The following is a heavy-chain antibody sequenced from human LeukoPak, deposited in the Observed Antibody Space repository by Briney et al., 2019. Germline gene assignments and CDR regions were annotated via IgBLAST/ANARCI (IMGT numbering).Heavy chain of an antibody. CDR2: IYYSGST. Sequence: SETLSLTCTVSGGSISSYYWSWIRQPPGKGLEWIGYIYYSGSTNYNPSLKSRVTILVDTSKNQFSLKLSSVTAADTAVYYCARSGASGNGFDYWGQGTLVTVSS. J-gene: IGHJ4*02. CDR3: ARSGASGNGFDY. CDR1: GGSISSYY. D-gene: IGHD3-3*01. V-gene: IGHV4-59*01.